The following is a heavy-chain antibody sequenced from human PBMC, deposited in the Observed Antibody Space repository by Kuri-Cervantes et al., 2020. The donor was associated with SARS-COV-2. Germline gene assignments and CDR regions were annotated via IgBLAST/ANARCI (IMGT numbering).Heavy chain of an antibody. Sequence: GGSLRLSCPASGFTFSSNWMSWVRQAPGKGLEWVANIKQDGSEKYYVDYVRGRFTVSRDNAKQSVYLQMDSLRAEDTAVYYCARGLYDSMDYWGQGTLVTVSS. CDR1: GFTFSSNW. J-gene: IGHJ4*02. V-gene: IGHV3-7*01. CDR2: IKQDGSEK. CDR3: ARGLYDSMDY. D-gene: IGHD3-22*01.